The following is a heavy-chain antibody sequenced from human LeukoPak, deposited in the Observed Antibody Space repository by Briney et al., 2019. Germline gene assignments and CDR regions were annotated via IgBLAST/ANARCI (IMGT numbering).Heavy chain of an antibody. Sequence: GRSLRLSCAASGFIFSSYEMNWVRQAPGKVLEWVSYISSSGSTIYYADSVKGRFTISRDNAKHSLYLQMNSLRAEDTAVYYCALLQPYYYYGIDVWGQGTTVTVSS. CDR2: ISSSGSTI. CDR3: ALLQPYYYYGIDV. V-gene: IGHV3-48*03. J-gene: IGHJ6*02. CDR1: GFIFSSYE. D-gene: IGHD2-15*01.